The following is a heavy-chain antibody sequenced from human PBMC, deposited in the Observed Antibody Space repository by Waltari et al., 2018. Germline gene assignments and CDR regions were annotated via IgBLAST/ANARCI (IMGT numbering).Heavy chain of an antibody. V-gene: IGHV3-33*01. CDR3: AREGYSSGWPHYFDY. Sequence: QVQLVESGGGVVQPGRSLRLSCAASGFTFSSYGMPWVRPAPGKGLGWVAVIWYDGSNKYYADSVKGRFTISRDNSKNTLYLQMNSLRAEDTAVYYCAREGYSSGWPHYFDYWGQGTLVTVSS. CDR1: GFTFSSYG. CDR2: IWYDGSNK. J-gene: IGHJ4*02. D-gene: IGHD6-19*01.